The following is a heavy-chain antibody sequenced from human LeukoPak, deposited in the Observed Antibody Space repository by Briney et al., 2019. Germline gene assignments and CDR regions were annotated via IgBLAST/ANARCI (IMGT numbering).Heavy chain of an antibody. CDR3: AKVRAHSSGWFYFDY. V-gene: IGHV3-23*01. Sequence: GGSLRLSCAASGFTFDDYGMSWVRQAPGKGLEWVSAISGSGGSTYYADSVKGRFTISRDNSKNTLYLQMNSLRAEDTAVYYCAKVRAHSSGWFYFDYWGQGTLVTVSS. D-gene: IGHD6-19*01. CDR2: ISGSGGST. CDR1: GFTFDDYG. J-gene: IGHJ4*02.